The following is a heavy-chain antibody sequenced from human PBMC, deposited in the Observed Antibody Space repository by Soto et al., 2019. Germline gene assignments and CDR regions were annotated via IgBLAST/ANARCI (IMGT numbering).Heavy chain of an antibody. CDR3: ARDPPLRIAAAGTKLGRYYGMDV. J-gene: IGHJ6*02. CDR1: GFTVSSNY. D-gene: IGHD6-13*01. Sequence: GGSLRLSCAASGFTVSSNYMSWVRQAPGKGLEWVSVIYNDGKTYYADSVKGRFTISRDASKNTLHLQMDSLRDEDTAVYYCARDPPLRIAAAGTKLGRYYGMDVWGQGTTVTVSS. V-gene: IGHV3-53*01. CDR2: IYNDGKT.